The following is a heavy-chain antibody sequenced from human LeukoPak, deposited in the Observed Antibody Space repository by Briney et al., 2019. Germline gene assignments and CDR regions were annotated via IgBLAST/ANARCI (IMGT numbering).Heavy chain of an antibody. V-gene: IGHV1-2*02. J-gene: IGHJ4*02. CDR2: INPNTGDT. CDR1: GYTFTNYY. CDR3: ARDQTGHVVTAILG. Sequence: GSVKVSCKASGYTFTNYYIHWVRQAPGQGLEWMGWINPNTGDTNYAQKFQGRVTMTRDSSFTTAYMELSRLRSDDTAVYFCARDQTGHVVTAILGWGQGTLVTVSS. D-gene: IGHD2-21*02.